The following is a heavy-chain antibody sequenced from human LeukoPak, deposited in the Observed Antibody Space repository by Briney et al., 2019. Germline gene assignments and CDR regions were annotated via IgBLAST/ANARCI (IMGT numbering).Heavy chain of an antibody. CDR1: GFIYSIQC. Sequence: GGSQSLFCAPCGFIYSIQCVTWVRQAPGKGLEWVANIKGDGSVKACADSVKGRFTISRDHAKNSMYLQMSNMRAEGTAVYYRAIVFRICPSDFWAQGTRVTVSS. CDR3: AIVFRICPSDF. V-gene: IGHV3-7*05. D-gene: IGHD3/OR15-3a*01. CDR2: IKGDGSVK. J-gene: IGHJ4*02.